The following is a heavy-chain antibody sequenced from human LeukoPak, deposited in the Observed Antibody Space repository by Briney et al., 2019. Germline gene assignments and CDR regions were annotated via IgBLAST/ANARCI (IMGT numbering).Heavy chain of an antibody. CDR2: ISAYNGIT. CDR3: ARDLTTTSSSLSGY. J-gene: IGHJ4*02. Sequence: ASVKVSCKASGYTFTSYGITWVRQAPGQGLEWMGWISAYNGITNYAQKLQGRVIMTTDTSTSTAYMELRSLRSDDTAVYYCARDLTTTSSSLSGYWGQGTLVTVSS. CDR1: GYTFTSYG. V-gene: IGHV1-18*01. D-gene: IGHD6-6*01.